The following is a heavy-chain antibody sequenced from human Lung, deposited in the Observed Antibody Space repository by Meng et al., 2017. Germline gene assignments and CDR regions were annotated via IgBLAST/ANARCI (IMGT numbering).Heavy chain of an antibody. CDR3: ARGPTTMAHDFDY. Sequence: QVKLRQGGEGLLKPPEPTCTAAVVSGGSFSDYYWSWIRQPPGKGLEWIGEINHSGSTNYNPSLESRATISVDTSQNNLSLKLSSVTAADSAVYYCARGPTTMAHDFDYWGQGTLVTVSS. D-gene: IGHD4-11*01. CDR2: INHSGST. V-gene: IGHV4-34*01. J-gene: IGHJ4*02. CDR1: GGSFSDYY.